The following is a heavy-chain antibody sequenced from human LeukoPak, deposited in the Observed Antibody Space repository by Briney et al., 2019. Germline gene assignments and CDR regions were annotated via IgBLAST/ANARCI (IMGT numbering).Heavy chain of an antibody. V-gene: IGHV1-18*01. D-gene: IGHD2-2*03. J-gene: IGHJ4*02. CDR2: ISACNGNT. CDR1: GYTFTSYG. CDR3: ARDPVDIVVVPAATGLDY. Sequence: ASVKVSCKASGYTFTSYGISWVRQAPGQGLEWMGWISACNGNTNYAQKLQGRVTMTTDTSTSTAYMELRSLRSDDTVVYYCARDPVDIVVVPAATGLDYWGQGTLVTVSS.